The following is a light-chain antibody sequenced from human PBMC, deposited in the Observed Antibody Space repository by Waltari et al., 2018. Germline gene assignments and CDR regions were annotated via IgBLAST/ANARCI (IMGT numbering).Light chain of an antibody. V-gene: IGKV4-1*01. CDR2: WAS. CDR1: QSVLNSSNNKNY. CDR3: QQYYSTPWT. J-gene: IGKJ1*01. Sequence: DIVMTQSPDSLAVSLGERATINCKSSQSVLNSSNNKNYLAWYQQKPGQPPKLLIYWASTRESGVPDRFSGSGSGTDFTLTISSLQAEDVAVYYCQQYYSTPWTFGQGIKVEIK.